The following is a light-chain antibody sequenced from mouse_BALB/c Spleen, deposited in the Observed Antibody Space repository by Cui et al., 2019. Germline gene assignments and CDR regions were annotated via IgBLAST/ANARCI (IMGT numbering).Light chain of an antibody. CDR1: SSVSY. Sequence: QIVLTQSPAIMSASPGEKVTMTCSASSSVSYMYWYQQKPGSSPRLLIYDTSNLASGVPVRFSGSGSGNSYSLTISRMEAEDAATYYCQQWSSYPPTFGGGTKLEIK. CDR2: DTS. J-gene: IGKJ2*01. V-gene: IGKV4-55*01. CDR3: QQWSSYPPT.